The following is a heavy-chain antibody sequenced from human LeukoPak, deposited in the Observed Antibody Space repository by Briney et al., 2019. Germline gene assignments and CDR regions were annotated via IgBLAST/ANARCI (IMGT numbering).Heavy chain of an antibody. D-gene: IGHD2-15*01. J-gene: IGHJ5*02. Sequence: GGSLRLSCAASGFAFSSYGMHWVRQAPGKGLEWVAVISHDGSNIHYGDSVQGRFTISRDNSKNTLYLQMNSLRAEDTAMYYCAKDPYRVVVATGNYLDPWGQGTLITVSS. CDR3: AKDPYRVVVATGNYLDP. CDR2: ISHDGSNI. CDR1: GFAFSSYG. V-gene: IGHV3-30*18.